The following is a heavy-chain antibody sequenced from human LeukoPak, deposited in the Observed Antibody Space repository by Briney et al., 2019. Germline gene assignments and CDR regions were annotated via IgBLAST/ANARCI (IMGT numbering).Heavy chain of an antibody. CDR2: IYYSGST. J-gene: IGHJ4*02. V-gene: IGHV4-31*03. CDR1: GGSISSGGYY. Sequence: PSQTLSLTCTVSGGSISSGGYYWSWIRQHPGKGLEWIGYIYYSGSTYYNPSLKSRVTISVDTSKNQFSLKLSSVTAADTAVYYCARVSIEWSVLYFDYRGQGTLVTVSS. CDR3: ARVSIEWSVLYFDY. D-gene: IGHD3-3*01.